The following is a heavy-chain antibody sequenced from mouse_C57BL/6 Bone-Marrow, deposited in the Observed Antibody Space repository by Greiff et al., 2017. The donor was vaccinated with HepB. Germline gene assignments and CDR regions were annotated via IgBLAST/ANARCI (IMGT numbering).Heavy chain of an antibody. J-gene: IGHJ3*01. CDR2: IYPRSGNT. Sequence: QVQLQQSGAELARPGASVKLSCKASGYTFTSYGISWVKQRTGQGLEWIGEIYPRSGNTYYNEKFKGKATLTADKSSSTAYMEIRSLTSEDSAVYFCARDGLRRGVFAYWGQGTLVTVSA. CDR1: GYTFTSYG. D-gene: IGHD2-4*01. V-gene: IGHV1-81*01. CDR3: ARDGLRRGVFAY.